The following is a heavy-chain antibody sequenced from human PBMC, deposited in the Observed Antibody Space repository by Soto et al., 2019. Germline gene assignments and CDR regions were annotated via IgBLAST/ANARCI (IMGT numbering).Heavy chain of an antibody. CDR2: IVPFIGTT. J-gene: IGHJ4*02. CDR1: GDTFSSYA. V-gene: IGHV1-69*06. D-gene: IGHD6-13*01. Sequence: QVQLVQSGAEVRKPGSSVKVSCKASGDTFSSYAISWVRQAPGQGLKWMGGIVPFIGTTNYAQNFQGRVTITADKSTSTTYMELTSLRSEDTAVYYCARGGFSSSWRFDYWGQGALVTVSS. CDR3: ARGGFSSSWRFDY.